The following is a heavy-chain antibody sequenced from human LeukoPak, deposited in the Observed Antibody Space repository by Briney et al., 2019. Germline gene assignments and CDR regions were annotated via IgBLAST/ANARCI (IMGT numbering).Heavy chain of an antibody. D-gene: IGHD3-22*01. V-gene: IGHV3-23*01. CDR2: ISGSGGST. Sequence: AGGSLRLSCAASGFTFSSYAMSWVRRAPGKGLEWVSAISGSGGSTYYADAVKGRFTISRDNSKNTLYLQMNSLRAEDTALYYCAKDSSGYYYVLGAFDIWGQGTMVTVSS. CDR3: AKDSSGYYYVLGAFDI. J-gene: IGHJ3*02. CDR1: GFTFSSYA.